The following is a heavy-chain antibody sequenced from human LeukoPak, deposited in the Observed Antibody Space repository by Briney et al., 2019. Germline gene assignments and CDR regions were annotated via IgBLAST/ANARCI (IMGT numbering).Heavy chain of an antibody. Sequence: GGSLRLSCAASGFSFNSYGMHWVRQAPGKGLEWVAFIRFDGSHKYYADSVKGRFTISRDNAKNTLYLQINSLRTEDTAVYYCAKDLSGSPLGYFDYWGQGTLVTVSS. CDR2: IRFDGSHK. CDR3: AKDLSGSPLGYFDY. V-gene: IGHV3-30*02. J-gene: IGHJ4*02. CDR1: GFSFNSYG. D-gene: IGHD1-26*01.